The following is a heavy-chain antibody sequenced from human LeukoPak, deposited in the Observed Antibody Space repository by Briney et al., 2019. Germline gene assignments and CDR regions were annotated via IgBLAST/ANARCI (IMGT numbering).Heavy chain of an antibody. Sequence: PGRSLRLSCAASGFTFSSYAMHWVRQAPGKGPEWVAVISYDGSNEYYADSVKGRFTISRDNSKNTLYLQMNSLRAEDTAVYYCARDHGGGDFWSGPIPTDVWGKGTTVTVSS. CDR2: ISYDGSNE. V-gene: IGHV3-30-3*01. CDR1: GFTFSSYA. CDR3: ARDHGGGDFWSGPIPTDV. J-gene: IGHJ6*04. D-gene: IGHD3-3*01.